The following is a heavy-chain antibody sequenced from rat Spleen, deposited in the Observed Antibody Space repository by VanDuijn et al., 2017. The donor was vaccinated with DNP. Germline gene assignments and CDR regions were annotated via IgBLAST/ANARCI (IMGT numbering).Heavy chain of an antibody. V-gene: IGHV5-31*01. D-gene: IGHD5-1*01. CDR1: GLTFNNYW. CDR3: ARGSGSYYWHFDF. J-gene: IGHJ1*01. Sequence: EVQLVESGGDLVQPGRSLKLSCVASGLTFNNYWMAWIRQVPGKGLEWVASITGSGGNTYHPDSVKGRFTISRDNAKNTLYLQMNSLRSEDTATYYCARGSGSYYWHFDFWGPGTMVTVSS. CDR2: ITGSGGNT.